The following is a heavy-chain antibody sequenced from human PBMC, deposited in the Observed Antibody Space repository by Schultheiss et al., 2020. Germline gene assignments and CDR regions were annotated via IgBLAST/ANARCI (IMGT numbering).Heavy chain of an antibody. CDR2: IYYSGST. CDR3: ARAERTGGGP. J-gene: IGHJ5*02. D-gene: IGHD7-27*01. Sequence: NWVRQHPGKGLEWIGYIYYSGSTYYNPSLKSRVTISVDTYKNQFSLKLSSVTAADTAVYYCARAERTGGGPWGQGTLVTVSS. V-gene: IGHV4-31*02.